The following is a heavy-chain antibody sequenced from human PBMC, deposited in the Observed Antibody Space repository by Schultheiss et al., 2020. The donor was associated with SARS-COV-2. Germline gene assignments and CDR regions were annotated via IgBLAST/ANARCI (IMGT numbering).Heavy chain of an antibody. V-gene: IGHV1-18*01. CDR3: ARDYGGNSVRLYYYYYMDV. J-gene: IGHJ6*03. CDR2: ISAYNGNT. CDR1: GYTFTSYG. Sequence: ASVKVSCKASGYTFTSYGISWVRQAPGQGLEWMGWISAYNGNTNYAQKLQGRVTMTTDTSTSTAYMELRSLRSEDTAVYYCARDYGGNSVRLYYYYYMDVWGKGTTVTVSS. D-gene: IGHD4-23*01.